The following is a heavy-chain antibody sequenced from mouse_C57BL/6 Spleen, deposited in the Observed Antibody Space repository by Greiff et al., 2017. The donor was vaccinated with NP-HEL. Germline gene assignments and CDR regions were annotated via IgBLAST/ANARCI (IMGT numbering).Heavy chain of an antibody. Sequence: EVKVEESGGGLVQPGGSMKLSCVASGFTFSNYWMNWVRQSPEKGLEWVAQIRLKSDNYATHYAESVKGRFTISRDDSKSSVYLQMNNLRAEDTGIYYCTGLPYAMDYWGKGTSVTVSS. CDR1: GFTFSNYW. CDR2: IRLKSDNYAT. J-gene: IGHJ4*01. CDR3: TGLPYAMDY. V-gene: IGHV6-3*01.